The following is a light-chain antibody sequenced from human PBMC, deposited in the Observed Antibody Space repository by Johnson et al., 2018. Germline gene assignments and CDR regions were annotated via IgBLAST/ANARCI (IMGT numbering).Light chain of an antibody. CDR1: SSNIGNNY. CDR3: GTWDSSLSAGNV. Sequence: QSVLTQPPSVSAAPGQKVTISCSGSSSNIGNNYVSWYQQLPGTAPKLLIYENNKRPSGIPDRFSGSKSGTSATLGITGLKPGDAADYYCGTWDSSLSAGNVFGTGTKVTVL. CDR2: ENN. V-gene: IGLV1-51*02. J-gene: IGLJ1*01.